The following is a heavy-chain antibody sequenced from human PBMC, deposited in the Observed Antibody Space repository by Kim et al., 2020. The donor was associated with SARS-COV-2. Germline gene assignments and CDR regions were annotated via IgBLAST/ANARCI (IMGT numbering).Heavy chain of an antibody. D-gene: IGHD4-17*01. CDR2: ISAYNGNT. CDR1: GYTFTSYG. CDR3: ARQGVTTVGHYYYYGMDV. Sequence: ASVKVSCKASGYTFTSYGISWVRQAPGQGLEWMGWISAYNGNTNYAQKLQGRVTMTTDTSTSTAYMELRSLRSDDTAVYYCARQGVTTVGHYYYYGMDVWGQGTTVTVSS. J-gene: IGHJ6*02. V-gene: IGHV1-18*01.